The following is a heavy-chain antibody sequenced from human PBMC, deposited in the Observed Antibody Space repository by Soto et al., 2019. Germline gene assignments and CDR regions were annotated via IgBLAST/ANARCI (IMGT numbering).Heavy chain of an antibody. D-gene: IGHD7-27*01. Sequence: EVQLLESGGGLVQPGGSLRLSCAASGFTFSSYAMSWVRQAPGKGLEWVSAISGSGGSTYYADSVKGRFTISRDNSKNTLYLQMNSLRAEDTAVYYCARALGDYYYFGMDVWGQGTTVTVSS. J-gene: IGHJ6*02. CDR1: GFTFSSYA. CDR3: ARALGDYYYFGMDV. CDR2: ISGSGGST. V-gene: IGHV3-23*01.